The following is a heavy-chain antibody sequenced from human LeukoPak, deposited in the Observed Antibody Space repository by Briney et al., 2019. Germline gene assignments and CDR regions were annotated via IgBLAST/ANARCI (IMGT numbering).Heavy chain of an antibody. CDR3: ARASRYYDFWSGYSPFDY. D-gene: IGHD3-3*01. CDR1: GYTFTSYY. CDR2: INPSGGST. V-gene: IGHV1-46*01. Sequence: ASVKVSCKASGYTFTSYYMHWVRQAPGQGLEWMGIINPSGGSTSYAQKFRGRVTMTRDTSTSTVYMELSSLRSEDTAVYYCARASRYYDFWSGYSPFDYWGQGTLVTVSS. J-gene: IGHJ4*02.